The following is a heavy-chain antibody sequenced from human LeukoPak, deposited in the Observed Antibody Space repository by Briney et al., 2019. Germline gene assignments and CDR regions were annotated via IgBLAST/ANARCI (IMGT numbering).Heavy chain of an antibody. Sequence: SETLSLTCTVSGGSISSSSYYWGWIRQPPGKGLERIGSIYYSASTYYNPSLKSRVTIFVDTSKNQFSLKLSSVTAADTAVYYCARQTRFLEWLPTKWYDPWGQGTLVTVSS. CDR1: GGSISSSSYY. CDR3: ARQTRFLEWLPTKWYDP. D-gene: IGHD3-3*01. J-gene: IGHJ5*02. CDR2: IYYSAST. V-gene: IGHV4-39*01.